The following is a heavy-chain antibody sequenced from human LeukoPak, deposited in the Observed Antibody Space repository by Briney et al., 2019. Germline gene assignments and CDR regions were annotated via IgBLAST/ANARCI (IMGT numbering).Heavy chain of an antibody. V-gene: IGHV3-64*02. Sequence: GGSLRLSCAASGFTFSNNAMTWVRQAPGKGLECVSAITGTTATGDPPYYADSVKGRFTISGDNSKNTLYLQMGSLRAEDMAVYYCARGLLWFGELLDYYYMDVWGKGTTVTVSS. CDR2: ITGTTATGDPP. CDR3: ARGLLWFGELLDYYYMDV. CDR1: GFTFSNNA. D-gene: IGHD3-10*01. J-gene: IGHJ6*03.